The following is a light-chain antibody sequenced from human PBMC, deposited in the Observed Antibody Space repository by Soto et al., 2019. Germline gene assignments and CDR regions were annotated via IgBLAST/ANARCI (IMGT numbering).Light chain of an antibody. Sequence: ELVMPQSPAILSVYPGERANLSCRASQSVSSNLAWYQQNPGQAPRLLIYGAYTRATGIPARVSGSGSGTVFPLTISSLQSEAFAVYYGQRYNNLPRPFGQGTNVEIK. J-gene: IGKJ1*01. CDR1: QSVSSN. CDR3: QRYNNLPRP. CDR2: GAY. V-gene: IGKV3-15*01.